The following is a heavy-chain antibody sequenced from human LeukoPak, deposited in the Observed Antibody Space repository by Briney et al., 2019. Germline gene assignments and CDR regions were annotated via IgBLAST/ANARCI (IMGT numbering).Heavy chain of an antibody. CDR1: GGSFSGYY. Sequence: KPSETLSLTCAVYGGSFSGYYWSWIRQPPGKGQEWIGEINHSGSTNYNPSLKSQVTISVDTSKNQFSLKLSSVTAADTAVYYCATGTMVRGVDYWGQGTLVTVSS. J-gene: IGHJ4*02. D-gene: IGHD3-10*01. CDR3: ATGTMVRGVDY. V-gene: IGHV4-34*01. CDR2: INHSGST.